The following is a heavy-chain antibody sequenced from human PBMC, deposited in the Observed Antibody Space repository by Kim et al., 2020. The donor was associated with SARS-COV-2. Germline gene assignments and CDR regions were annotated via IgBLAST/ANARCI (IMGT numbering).Heavy chain of an antibody. CDR3: ARSSFLYAMDV. CDR1: GFTVSSNY. V-gene: IGHV3-53*01. J-gene: IGHJ6*02. Sequence: GGSLRLSCAVSGFTVSSNYMNWVRQAPRKGLEWVSVIYSSGSTYYADSVKGRFTISRDISKNALYLQMNGLSAEDTAMYYCARSSFLYAMDVWGQGTTVT. D-gene: IGHD6-6*01. CDR2: IYSSGST.